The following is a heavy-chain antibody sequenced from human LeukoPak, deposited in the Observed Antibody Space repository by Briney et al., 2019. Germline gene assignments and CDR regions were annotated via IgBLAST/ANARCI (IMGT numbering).Heavy chain of an antibody. Sequence: SSETLSLTCTVSGGSISSGGYYWSWIRQHPGKGLEWIGYIYYSGSTYYNPSLKGRDTISVDTSKNQFSLKLSSVTAADTAVYYCARDHEAFDIWGQGTMVTVSS. V-gene: IGHV4-31*03. J-gene: IGHJ3*02. CDR2: IYYSGST. CDR1: GGSISSGGYY. CDR3: ARDHEAFDI.